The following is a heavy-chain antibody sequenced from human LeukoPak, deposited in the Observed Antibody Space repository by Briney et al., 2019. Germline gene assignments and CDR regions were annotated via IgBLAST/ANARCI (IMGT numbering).Heavy chain of an antibody. Sequence: SETLSLTCTVSGVSISSSNSYWGWIRQPPGKGLEWIGSIYYTGNTYYNASLKSRVAISIDTSKNLISLRLTSVTATDTAVYYCARQTGSGLFILPGGQGTLVTVSS. CDR1: GVSISSSNSY. D-gene: IGHD3/OR15-3a*01. J-gene: IGHJ4*02. CDR3: ARQTGSGLFILP. CDR2: IYYTGNT. V-gene: IGHV4-39*01.